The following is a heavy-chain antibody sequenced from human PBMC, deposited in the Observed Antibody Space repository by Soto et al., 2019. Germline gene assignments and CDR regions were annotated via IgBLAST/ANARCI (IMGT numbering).Heavy chain of an antibody. V-gene: IGHV4-59*01. CDR3: ARSLPGYSSGWYGVDY. Sequence: QVQLQESGPGLVKPSETLSLTCTVSGGSISSYYWSWIRQPPGKGLEWIGYIYYSGSTNYNPSLKSRVTISVDTSKNHFSLKLSSVTAADTAVYYCARSLPGYSSGWYGVDYWGQGTLVTVSS. D-gene: IGHD6-19*01. J-gene: IGHJ4*02. CDR2: IYYSGST. CDR1: GGSISSYY.